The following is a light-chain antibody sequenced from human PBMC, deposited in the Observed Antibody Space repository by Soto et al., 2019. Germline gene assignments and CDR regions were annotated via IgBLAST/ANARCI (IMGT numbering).Light chain of an antibody. CDR1: SSNIGAGYD. Sequence: VLTQPPSVSGAPGQMVTISCTGSSSNIGAGYDVHWYQQLPGTAPKLLIYVNSNRPSGVPDRFSGSKSGTSASLAITGLQPEDEADYYCQSFDNSLSGHYVFGTGTKVTVL. V-gene: IGLV1-40*01. CDR2: VNS. J-gene: IGLJ1*01. CDR3: QSFDNSLSGHYV.